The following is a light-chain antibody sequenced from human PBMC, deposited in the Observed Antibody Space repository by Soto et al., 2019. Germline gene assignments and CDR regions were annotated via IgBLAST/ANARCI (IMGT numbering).Light chain of an antibody. CDR1: SSDVGGYNY. CDR2: EVS. V-gene: IGLV2-14*01. CDR3: SSYTSSSVV. J-gene: IGLJ2*01. Sequence: QSALTQPASVSGSPGQSITISCTGTSSDVGGYNYVSWYQQHPGKAPKLMIYEVSNRPSGVSNRFSGSKSGNTASLTISGPQADDEADYYCSSYTSSSVVFGGGTKLTVL.